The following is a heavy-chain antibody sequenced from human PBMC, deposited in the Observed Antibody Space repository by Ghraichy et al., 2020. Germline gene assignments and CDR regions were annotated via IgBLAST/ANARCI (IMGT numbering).Heavy chain of an antibody. CDR2: FDPEDGET. V-gene: IGHV1-24*01. D-gene: IGHD1-26*01. CDR3: ATHLSSSGSYQRLFY. Sequence: ASVKVSCKVSGYTLTELSMHWVRQAPGKGLEWMGGFDPEDGETIYAQKFQGRVTMTEDTSTDTAYMELSSLRSEDTAVYYCATHLSSSGSYQRLFYWGQGTLVTVSS. CDR1: GYTLTELS. J-gene: IGHJ4*02.